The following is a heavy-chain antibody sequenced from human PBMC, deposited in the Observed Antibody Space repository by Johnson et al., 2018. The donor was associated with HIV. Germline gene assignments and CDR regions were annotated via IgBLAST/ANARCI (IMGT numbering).Heavy chain of an antibody. CDR3: ATGVGAKTLTDAFDI. CDR1: GFTFSSYG. D-gene: IGHD1-26*01. Sequence: QVQLVESGGGVVQPGGSLRLSCAASGFTFSSYGMHWVRQAPGQGLEWVAFIRYDGSNKYYADSVKGGFTISKDNSTNTLYLKMNSLRAEDTAVYYCATGVGAKTLTDAFDIWGQGTMVTVSS. J-gene: IGHJ3*02. V-gene: IGHV3-30*02. CDR2: IRYDGSNK.